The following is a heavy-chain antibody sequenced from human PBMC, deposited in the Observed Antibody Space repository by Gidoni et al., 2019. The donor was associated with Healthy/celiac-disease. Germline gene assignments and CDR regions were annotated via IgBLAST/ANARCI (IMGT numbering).Heavy chain of an antibody. CDR2: IYHSGST. D-gene: IGHD2-2*03. V-gene: IGHV4-38-2*02. J-gene: IGHJ5*02. CDR3: AREGGYCSSTSCYEGAWFDP. Sequence: QVQLQESGPGLVKPSETLSLTCAVSGYSISSGYYWGWIRQPPGKGLEWIGSIYHSGSTYYNPSLKSRVTISVDTSKNQFSLKLSSVTAADTAVYYCAREGGYCSSTSCYEGAWFDPWGQGTLVTVSS. CDR1: GYSISSGYY.